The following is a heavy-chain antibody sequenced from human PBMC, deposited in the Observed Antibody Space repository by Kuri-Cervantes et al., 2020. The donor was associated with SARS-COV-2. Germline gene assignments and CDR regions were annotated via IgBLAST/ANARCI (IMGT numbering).Heavy chain of an antibody. V-gene: IGHV3-53*01. CDR3: ARVTVTMIVGGYWFDL. CDR1: GITVNSNY. CDR2: IYTGGDT. J-gene: IGHJ5*02. Sequence: GESLKISCAASGITVNSNYMSWVRQAPGKGLEWVSIIYTGGDTYYADSVKGRFTIARDISKNTLYLQLNSLKNEDTAAYYCARVTVTMIVGGYWFDLWGQGTLVTVSS. D-gene: IGHD3-22*01.